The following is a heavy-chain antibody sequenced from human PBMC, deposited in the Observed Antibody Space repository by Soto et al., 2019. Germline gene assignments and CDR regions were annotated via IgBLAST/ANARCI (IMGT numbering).Heavy chain of an antibody. CDR1: GDSISSRSYY. J-gene: IGHJ4*02. D-gene: IGHD2-21*01. CDR2: IYYSGST. Sequence: PAATLCFTCTVTGDSISSRSYYLGWIRQPPGKGLEWIGSIYYSGSTYNKPSRRSRVSMSNDTAKDQFPLKLKSVTAADTALYFCARQRTSVVAQAYFDVWGPGSLVTVSS. V-gene: IGHV4-39*01. CDR3: ARQRTSVVAQAYFDV.